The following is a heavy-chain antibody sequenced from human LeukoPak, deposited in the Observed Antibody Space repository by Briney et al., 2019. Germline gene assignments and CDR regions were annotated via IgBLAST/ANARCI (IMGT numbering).Heavy chain of an antibody. CDR1: GFTFDDYG. J-gene: IGHJ4*02. Sequence: GRSLRLSCAASGFTFDDYGMHWVRQAPGKGLEWVSGISWNSGSIGYADSVKSRFTISRDNAKSTLYLQMNSLRADDMALYYCTKASGYSSGAVDYWGQGTLVTSPQ. CDR2: ISWNSGSI. CDR3: TKASGYSSGAVDY. D-gene: IGHD5-18*01. V-gene: IGHV3-9*03.